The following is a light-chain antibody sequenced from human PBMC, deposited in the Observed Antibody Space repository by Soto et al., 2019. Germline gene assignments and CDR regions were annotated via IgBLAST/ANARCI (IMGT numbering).Light chain of an antibody. J-gene: IGKJ2*01. CDR3: QQRDDLYT. Sequence: EIVLTQSPGTLSLSPGERATLSCRASQSISSSYLAWYQQRPGQAPRLLISGASSRAAGIPDRFSGSGSGTDFTLTVSRLEPEDFAVYFCQQRDDLYTFGQGTKLQIK. CDR1: QSISSSY. CDR2: GAS. V-gene: IGKV3-20*01.